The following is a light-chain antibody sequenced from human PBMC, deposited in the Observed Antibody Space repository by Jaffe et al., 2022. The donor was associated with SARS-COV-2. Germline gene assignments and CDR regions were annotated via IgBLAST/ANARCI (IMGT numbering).Light chain of an antibody. CDR3: QQANSLPFT. CDR2: TAS. V-gene: IGKV1-12*01. Sequence: DIQMTQSPSSVSASVGDRVTITCRASQGIGSWLAWYQQKPGTAPKLLIYTASSLQSGVPSRFSGSGSGTDFTLTISSLQPEDFATYYCQQANSLPFTFGRGTNLEMK. J-gene: IGKJ2*01. CDR1: QGIGSW.